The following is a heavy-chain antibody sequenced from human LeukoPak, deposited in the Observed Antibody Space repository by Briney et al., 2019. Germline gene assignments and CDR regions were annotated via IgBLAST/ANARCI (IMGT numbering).Heavy chain of an antibody. CDR2: IYYSGST. V-gene: IGHV4-59*01. CDR1: GGSIRSYY. J-gene: IGHJ4*02. D-gene: IGHD3-16*01. CDR3: ARGGGGYAFDF. Sequence: SETLSLTCTVSGGSIRSYYWSWIRQPPGKGVEWIGYIYYSGSTNYSPSLRSRVSISVDTSNSQFSLKLASVTAADTAMYYCARGGGGYAFDFWGQGTLVTVSS.